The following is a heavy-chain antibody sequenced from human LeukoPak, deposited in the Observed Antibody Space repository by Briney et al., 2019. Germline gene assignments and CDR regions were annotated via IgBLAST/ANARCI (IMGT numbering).Heavy chain of an antibody. J-gene: IGHJ4*02. CDR3: ARGDIVATTTLDY. Sequence: ASVKVSCKASGYTFTSYGISWVRQAPGQGLEWMGWISAYNGNTNYAQKLQGRVTMTQTSTSTAYMELSRLRSDDTAVYYCARGDIVATTTLDYWGQGTLVTVSS. CDR2: ISAYNGNT. V-gene: IGHV1-18*01. CDR1: GYTFTSYG. D-gene: IGHD5-12*01.